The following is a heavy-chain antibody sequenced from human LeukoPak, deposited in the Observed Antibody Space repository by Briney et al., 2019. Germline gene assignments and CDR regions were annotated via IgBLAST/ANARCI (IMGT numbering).Heavy chain of an antibody. D-gene: IGHD3-22*01. J-gene: IGHJ4*02. CDR3: ARDHWYDSSANDY. CDR1: GFTFSSYW. V-gene: IGHV3-7*01. CDR2: IKQDGSEK. Sequence: GGSLRLSCAASGFTFSSYWMSWLRQAPGKGLEWVANIKQDGSEKYYVDSVKGRFTISRDNAKNSLYLQMNSLRAEDTAVYYCARDHWYDSSANDYWGQGTLVTVSS.